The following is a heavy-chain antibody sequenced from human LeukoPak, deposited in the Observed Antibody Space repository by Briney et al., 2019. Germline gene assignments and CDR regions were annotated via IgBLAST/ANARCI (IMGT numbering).Heavy chain of an antibody. D-gene: IGHD5-24*01. J-gene: IGHJ4*02. Sequence: PGGSLRLSCVASGFTFSSSWMSWVRQAPGGGLEFVANINPDESTKNYVDSVKGRFTISRDNAKNSLHLQMKSLRDEDTAVYYCARASYQRWLQLGGDWGQGTLVTVSS. CDR3: ARASYQRWLQLGGD. CDR1: GFTFSSSW. CDR2: INPDESTK. V-gene: IGHV3-7*01.